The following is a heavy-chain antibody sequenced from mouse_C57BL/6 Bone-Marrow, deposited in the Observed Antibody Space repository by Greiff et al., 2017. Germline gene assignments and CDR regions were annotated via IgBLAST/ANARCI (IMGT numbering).Heavy chain of an antibody. V-gene: IGHV1-22*01. CDR2: INPNNGGT. Sequence: VQLQQPGPELVKPGASVKMSCKASGYTFTDYNMHWVKQSHGKSLEWIGYINPNNGGTSYNQKFKGKATLTVNKSSSTAYMELRSLTAEDAAVYYCARRLPYFDYWGQGATLTVSS. CDR1: GYTFTDYN. J-gene: IGHJ2*01. D-gene: IGHD5-5*01. CDR3: ARRLPYFDY.